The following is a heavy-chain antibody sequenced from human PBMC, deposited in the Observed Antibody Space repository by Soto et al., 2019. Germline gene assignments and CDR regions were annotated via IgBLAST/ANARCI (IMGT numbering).Heavy chain of an antibody. CDR2: IHYSGTT. CDR3: AAGEASSRNLAPYYLDY. V-gene: IGHV4-59*01. J-gene: IGHJ4*02. CDR1: GGSMRNYF. D-gene: IGHD6-13*01. Sequence: SETLSLTCTVSGGSMRNYFWTWIRQPPGKGLEWIGYIHYSGTTSFFPSYNPSLRSRVTISEDTSKNQFSLKLLSVTTADTAVYFCAAGEASSRNLAPYYLDYWGQGTLVTVS.